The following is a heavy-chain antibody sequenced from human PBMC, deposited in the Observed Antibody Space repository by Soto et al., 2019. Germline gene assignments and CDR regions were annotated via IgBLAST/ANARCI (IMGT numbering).Heavy chain of an antibody. J-gene: IGHJ5*02. D-gene: IGHD2-21*02. V-gene: IGHV1-18*01. CDR2: ISAYNGNT. Sequence: GASVKVSCKASGYTFTSYGISWVRQAPGQGLEWMGWISAYNGNTNYAQKLQGRVTMTTDTSTSTAYMELRSLRSDDTAVYYCARGGRIVVVTAISRALRGNWFDPWGQGTLVTVSS. CDR3: ARGGRIVVVTAISRALRGNWFDP. CDR1: GYTFTSYG.